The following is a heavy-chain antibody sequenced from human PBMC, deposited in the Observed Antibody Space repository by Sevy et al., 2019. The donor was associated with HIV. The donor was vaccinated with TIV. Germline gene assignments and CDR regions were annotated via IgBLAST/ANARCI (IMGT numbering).Heavy chain of an antibody. CDR1: GGTFSSYA. D-gene: IGHD2-21*02. CDR2: IIPIFGTA. V-gene: IGHV1-69*13. J-gene: IGHJ1*01. CDR3: ARRTYCGGDCYEYFQH. Sequence: SVKVSCKASGGTFSSYAISWVRQAPGQGLEWMGGIIPIFGTANYAQKFQGRVTITADESTSTAYMELSSLRSEDTAVYYCARRTYCGGDCYEYFQHWGQGTLVTVSS.